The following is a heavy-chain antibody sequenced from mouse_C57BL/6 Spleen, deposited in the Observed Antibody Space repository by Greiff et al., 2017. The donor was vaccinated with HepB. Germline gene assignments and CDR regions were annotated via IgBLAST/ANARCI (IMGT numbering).Heavy chain of an antibody. J-gene: IGHJ1*03. CDR3: TSGWLLDWYFDV. CDR1: GYTFTDYE. CDR2: IDPETGGT. Sequence: QVQLKQSGAELVRPGASVTLSCKASGYTFTDYEMHWVKQTPVHGLEWIGAIDPETGGTAYNQKFKGKAILTADKSSSTAYMELRSLTSEDSAVYYCTSGWLLDWYFDVWGTGTTVTVSS. D-gene: IGHD2-3*01. V-gene: IGHV1-15*01.